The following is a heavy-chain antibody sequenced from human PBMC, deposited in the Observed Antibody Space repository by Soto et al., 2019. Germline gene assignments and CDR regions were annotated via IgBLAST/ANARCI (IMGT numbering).Heavy chain of an antibody. D-gene: IGHD2-8*01. CDR1: GYTFTSYA. Sequence: GASVKVSCKASGYTFTSYAMHWVRQAPGQRLEWMGWINAGNGNTKYSQKFQGRVTITRDTSASTAYMELSSLRSEDTAVYYCARGPVLMVYAMGSFNWFDPWGQGTLVTVSS. CDR3: ARGPVLMVYAMGSFNWFDP. V-gene: IGHV1-3*01. CDR2: INAGNGNT. J-gene: IGHJ5*02.